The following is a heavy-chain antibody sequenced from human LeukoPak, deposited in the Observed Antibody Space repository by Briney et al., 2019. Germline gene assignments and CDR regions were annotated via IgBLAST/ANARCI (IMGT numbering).Heavy chain of an antibody. CDR1: GGSFRGYY. CDR3: ARGPPTMVRGVIRDYYYYGMDV. V-gene: IGHV4-34*01. D-gene: IGHD3-10*01. Sequence: PSETLSLTCAVYGGSFRGYYWSWIRQPPGKGLEWIGEINHSGSANYNPSLKSRVTISVDTSKNQFSLKLSSVTAADTAVYYCARGPPTMVRGVIRDYYYYGMDVWGQGTTVTVSS. CDR2: INHSGSA. J-gene: IGHJ6*02.